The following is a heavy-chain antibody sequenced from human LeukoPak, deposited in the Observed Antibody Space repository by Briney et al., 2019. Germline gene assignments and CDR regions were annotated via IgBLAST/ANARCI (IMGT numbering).Heavy chain of an antibody. CDR1: GYTFTGYY. CDR3: ATGLRIAAAGRYNWFDP. V-gene: IGHV1-2*02. CDR2: INPNSGGT. J-gene: IGHJ5*02. Sequence: ASVKVSCKASGYTFTGYYMHWVRQAPGQGLEWMGWINPNSGGTNYAQKFQGRVTMTRDTSISTAYMELSRLRSDDTAVYYCATGLRIAAAGRYNWFDPWGQGTLVTVSS. D-gene: IGHD6-13*01.